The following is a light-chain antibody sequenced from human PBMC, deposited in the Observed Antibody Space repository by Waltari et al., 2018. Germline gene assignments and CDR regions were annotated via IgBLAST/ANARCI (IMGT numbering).Light chain of an antibody. CDR1: SSDVGTYDY. CDR3: SSYTTSSTVYV. Sequence: QSALTQPASVSGSPGQSITISCTGTSSDVGTYDYVSWYQQHPGKAPKLMNYDVTKRPSGIAYRFSCSKSGNTASLTISGLQAEDEADYYCSSYTTSSTVYVFGTGTKVTVL. J-gene: IGLJ1*01. V-gene: IGLV2-14*03. CDR2: DVT.